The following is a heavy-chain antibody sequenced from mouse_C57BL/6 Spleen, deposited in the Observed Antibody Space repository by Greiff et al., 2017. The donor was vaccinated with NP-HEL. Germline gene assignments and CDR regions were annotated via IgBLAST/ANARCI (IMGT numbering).Heavy chain of an antibody. V-gene: IGHV1-69*01. D-gene: IGHD3-2*02. Sequence: QVQLKQPGAELVMPGASVKLSCKASGYTFPSYWMHWVKQRPGQGLEWIGEIDPSDSYTNYNQKFKGKSTLTVDKSSSTAYMQLSSLTSEDSAVYYCARSSGYFDYWGQGTTLTVSS. J-gene: IGHJ2*01. CDR3: ARSSGYFDY. CDR2: IDPSDSYT. CDR1: GYTFPSYW.